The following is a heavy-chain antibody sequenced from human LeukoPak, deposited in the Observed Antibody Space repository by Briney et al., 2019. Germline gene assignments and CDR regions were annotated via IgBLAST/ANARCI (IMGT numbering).Heavy chain of an antibody. V-gene: IGHV4-59*01. D-gene: IGHD6-13*01. CDR3: ARAHTSSWYMDY. CDR1: GGSISSYY. J-gene: IGHJ4*02. CDR2: IYYSGST. Sequence: PSETLSLTCSVSGGSISSYYWSWIRQPPGKGLEWIGYIYYSGSTNYNPSLKSRVTISVGTSEDQLSLKLSSVTAADTALYYCARAHTSSWYMDYWGQGTLVTVSS.